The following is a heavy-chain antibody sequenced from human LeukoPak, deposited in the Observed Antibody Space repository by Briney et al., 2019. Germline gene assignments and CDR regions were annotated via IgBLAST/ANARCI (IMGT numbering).Heavy chain of an antibody. V-gene: IGHV3-23*01. Sequence: GGSLRLSCAASGFTFSNYAMSWVHQAPGKGLEWVSSLSDNGGSPYYADSVKGRFTISRDNSKNTLYLHMNSLRVGDTAVYYCAKDPETYSSRWFDSWGQGTLVTVSS. CDR2: LSDNGGSP. CDR1: GFTFSNYA. CDR3: AKDPETYSSRWFDS. J-gene: IGHJ5*01. D-gene: IGHD2-21*01.